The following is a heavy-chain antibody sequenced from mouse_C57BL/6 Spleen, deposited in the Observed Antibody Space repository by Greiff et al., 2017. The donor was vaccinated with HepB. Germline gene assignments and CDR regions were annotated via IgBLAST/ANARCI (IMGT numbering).Heavy chain of an antibody. V-gene: IGHV1-61*01. D-gene: IGHD1-1*01. CDR1: GYTFTSYW. J-gene: IGHJ2*01. Sequence: VQLQQSGAELVRPGSSVKLSCKASGYTFTSYWMDWVKQRPGQGLEWIGNIYPSDSETHYNQKFKDKATLTVDKYSSTAYMQLSSLTSEDSAVYYCARDYYGRLDYWGQSTTLTVSS. CDR2: IYPSDSET. CDR3: ARDYYGRLDY.